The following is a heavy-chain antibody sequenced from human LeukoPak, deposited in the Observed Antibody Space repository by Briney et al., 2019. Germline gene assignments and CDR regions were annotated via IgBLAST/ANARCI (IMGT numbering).Heavy chain of an antibody. CDR2: ISHSGST. D-gene: IGHD5-24*01. Sequence: PSETLSLTCAVYGGSFSGYYWSWIRQPPGKGLEWIGEISHSGSTNYNPSLKSRVTISVDTSKNPFSLKLSSVTAADTAVYYCARGGGRDGYYFDYWGQGTLVTVSS. CDR1: GGSFSGYY. V-gene: IGHV4-34*01. J-gene: IGHJ4*02. CDR3: ARGGGRDGYYFDY.